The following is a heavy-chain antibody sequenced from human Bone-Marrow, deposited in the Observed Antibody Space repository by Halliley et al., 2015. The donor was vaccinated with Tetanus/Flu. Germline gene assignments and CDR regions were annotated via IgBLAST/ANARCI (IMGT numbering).Heavy chain of an antibody. D-gene: IGHD2-21*02. J-gene: IGHJ4*02. V-gene: IGHV4-34*01. Sequence: TLSLTCTVFGGPISGYYYSWIRQPPGKGLEWIGEINHRGSTNYNPSLKSRVTISVDTSKNQFSLKLSSVTAADTAVYYCARGLAYCGGDCSGSFDYWGQGTLVSVSS. CDR2: INHRGST. CDR3: ARGLAYCGGDCSGSFDY. CDR1: GGPISGYY.